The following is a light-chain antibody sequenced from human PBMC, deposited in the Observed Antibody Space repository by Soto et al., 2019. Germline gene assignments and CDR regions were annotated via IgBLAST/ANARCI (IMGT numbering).Light chain of an antibody. CDR3: QQLNSYPIT. CDR1: QGIASY. V-gene: IGKV1-9*01. CDR2: AAS. Sequence: DIQLTQSPSFLSASVGDRVTITCRASQGIASYLVWYQQKPGKAPQLLIYAASTLQSGVPSRFSGSGSGTEFTLTISSLQPEDFATYYCQQLNSYPITFGPGTKVDIK. J-gene: IGKJ3*01.